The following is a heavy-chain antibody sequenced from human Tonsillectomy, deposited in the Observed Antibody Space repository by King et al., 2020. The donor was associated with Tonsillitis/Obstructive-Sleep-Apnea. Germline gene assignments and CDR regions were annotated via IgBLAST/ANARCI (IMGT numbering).Heavy chain of an antibody. CDR1: GYTFTGYY. CDR2: INPNSGGT. V-gene: IGHV1-2*02. CDR3: ARVVLAYCGGDCYRYFDY. Sequence: VQLVESGAEVKKPGASVKVSCKASGYTFTGYYMHWVRQAPGQGLEWMGWINPNSGGTNYAQKFQGRVTMTRETSISTAYMELSRLRSDDTAVYYCARVVLAYCGGDCYRYFDYWGQGTLVTVSS. J-gene: IGHJ4*02. D-gene: IGHD2-21*02.